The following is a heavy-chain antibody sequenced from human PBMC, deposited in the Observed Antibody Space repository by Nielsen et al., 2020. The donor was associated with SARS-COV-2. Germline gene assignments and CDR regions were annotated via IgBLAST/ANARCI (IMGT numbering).Heavy chain of an antibody. V-gene: IGHV1-18*01. J-gene: IGHJ4*02. D-gene: IGHD6-19*01. CDR2: INPSGGST. CDR1: GYTFTSYG. Sequence: ASVKVSCKASGYTFTSYGISWVRQAPGQGLEWMGIINPSGGSTSYAQKLQGRVTMTTDTSTSTAYMELRSLRSDDTAVYYCARGGYSSGWYQPSFDYWGQGTLVTVSS. CDR3: ARGGYSSGWYQPSFDY.